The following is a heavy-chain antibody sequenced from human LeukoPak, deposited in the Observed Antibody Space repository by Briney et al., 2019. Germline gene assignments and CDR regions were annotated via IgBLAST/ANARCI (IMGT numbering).Heavy chain of an antibody. D-gene: IGHD3-9*01. V-gene: IGHV4-38-2*01. CDR2: IYHSGST. Sequence: PSETLSLTCAVSGYSISSGYYWGWIRQPPGKGLEWIGSIYHSGSTYYNPSLKSRVTISVDTSKNQLSLKLSSVTAADTAVYYCARHEDHYDILTGYGSQPHACDIWAQGTMVTVSS. CDR1: GYSISSGYY. CDR3: ARHEDHYDILTGYGSQPHACDI. J-gene: IGHJ3*02.